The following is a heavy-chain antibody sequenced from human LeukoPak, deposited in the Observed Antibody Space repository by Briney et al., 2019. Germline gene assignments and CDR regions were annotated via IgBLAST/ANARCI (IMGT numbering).Heavy chain of an antibody. J-gene: IGHJ4*02. V-gene: IGHV4-59*11. CDR2: IYYSGST. CDR3: ARGFSGYSPPYFDY. CDR1: GGSISSHY. Sequence: SETLSLTCTVSGGSISSHYWSWIRQPPGKGLEWIGYIYYSGSTNYNPSLKSPVTISVDTSKNQFSLKLSSVTAADTAVYYCARGFSGYSPPYFDYWGQGTLVTVSS. D-gene: IGHD3-22*01.